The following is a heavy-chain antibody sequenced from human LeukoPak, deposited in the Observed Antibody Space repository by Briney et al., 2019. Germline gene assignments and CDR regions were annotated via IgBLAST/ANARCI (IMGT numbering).Heavy chain of an antibody. V-gene: IGHV3-23*01. CDR3: APRITLDRGLIPLGV. CDR2: ISGSGGST. D-gene: IGHD3-10*01. J-gene: IGHJ6*04. Sequence: GGSLRLSCAASGFTFSSSDISWVRQAAGKGLECVSTISGSGGSTYYADSVKGRFTISRDSSKNTLYLQMSSLRAEDTAVYYCAPRITLDRGLIPLGVWGKGTTVIISS. CDR1: GFTFSSSD.